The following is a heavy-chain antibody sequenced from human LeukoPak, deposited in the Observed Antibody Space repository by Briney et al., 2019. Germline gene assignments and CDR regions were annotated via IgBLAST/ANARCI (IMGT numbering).Heavy chain of an antibody. CDR3: ARCWAYCSGGSCYSGLEGSFDY. J-gene: IGHJ4*02. D-gene: IGHD2-15*01. Sequence: ASVKVSCKASGYTFTGYYMHWVRQAPGQGLEWMGWINPNSGGTNYAQKFQGRVTMTRDTSISTAYMELSRLRSDDTAVYYYARCWAYCSGGSCYSGLEGSFDYWGQGTLVTVSS. V-gene: IGHV1-2*02. CDR1: GYTFTGYY. CDR2: INPNSGGT.